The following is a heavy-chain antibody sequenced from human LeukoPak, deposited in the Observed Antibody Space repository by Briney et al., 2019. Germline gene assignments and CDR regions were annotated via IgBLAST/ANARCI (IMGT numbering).Heavy chain of an antibody. CDR1: GFTFSSYA. J-gene: IGHJ4*02. CDR3: ARDLDY. Sequence: GGSLRLSCAASGFTFSSYAMSWVRQAPGKGLEWVANIKQDGSEKYYVDSVKGRFTISRDNAKNSLYLQMNSLRAEDTAVYNCARDLDYWGQGTLVTVSS. CDR2: IKQDGSEK. V-gene: IGHV3-7*01.